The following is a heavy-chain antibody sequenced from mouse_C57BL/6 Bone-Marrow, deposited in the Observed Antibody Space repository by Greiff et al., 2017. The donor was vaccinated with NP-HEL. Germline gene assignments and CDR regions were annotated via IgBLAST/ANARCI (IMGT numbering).Heavy chain of an antibody. V-gene: IGHV14-4*01. J-gene: IGHJ4*01. D-gene: IGHD4-1*01. CDR1: GFNIKDDY. CDR3: TRRTGSCYAMDY. Sequence: VQLQQSGAELVRPGASVKLSCTASGFNIKDDYMHWVKQRPEQGLEWIGWIDPENGDTEYASKFQGKATITADTSSNTAYLQLSSLTSEDTAVYYCTRRTGSCYAMDYWGQGTSVTVSS. CDR2: IDPENGDT.